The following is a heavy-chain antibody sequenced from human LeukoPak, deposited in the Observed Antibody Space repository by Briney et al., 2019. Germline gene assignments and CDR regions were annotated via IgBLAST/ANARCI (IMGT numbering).Heavy chain of an antibody. CDR3: ARRTDYHFVY. Sequence: GESLKISCKGSGYSFTSYWIGWVGQMPGKGREWMGVTYPGDSDTTYSPSFQGEVTIPGNKSISTAYLQWSSLRASVTAMYYCARRTDYHFVYWGQGTLVTVST. CDR1: GYSFTSYW. V-gene: IGHV5-51*01. D-gene: IGHD4-11*01. J-gene: IGHJ4*02. CDR2: TYPGDSDT.